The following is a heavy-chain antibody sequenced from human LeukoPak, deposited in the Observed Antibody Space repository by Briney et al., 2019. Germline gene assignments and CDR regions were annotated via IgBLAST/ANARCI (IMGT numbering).Heavy chain of an antibody. CDR2: INIDGSST. Sequence: GRSLRLSCAASAFTFSSYWMHWVRQAPGKGLVWVSRINIDGSSTSYADSVKGRFTISRDNAKNTLYLQMNSLRAEDTAVYYCARDPGYSYGDGMDVWGQGTTVTVSS. J-gene: IGHJ6*02. V-gene: IGHV3-74*01. CDR3: ARDPGYSYGDGMDV. CDR1: AFTFSSYW. D-gene: IGHD5-18*01.